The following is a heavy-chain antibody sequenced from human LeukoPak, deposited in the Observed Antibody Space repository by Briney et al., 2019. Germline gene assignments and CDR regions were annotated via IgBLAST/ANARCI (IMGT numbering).Heavy chain of an antibody. Sequence: SETLSLTCTVSGGSISSYYWSWVRQPPGKGLEWIGYIYYSGNTNYNPSLKSRLTMSADRSRNQFSLNLNSVTAADTAVYYCARINWNYLDYWGQGILVTVSS. J-gene: IGHJ4*02. D-gene: IGHD1-1*01. CDR1: GGSISSYY. CDR3: ARINWNYLDY. V-gene: IGHV4-59*08. CDR2: IYYSGNT.